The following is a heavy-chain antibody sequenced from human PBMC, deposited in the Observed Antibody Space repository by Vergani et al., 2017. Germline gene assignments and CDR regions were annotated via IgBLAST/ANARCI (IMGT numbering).Heavy chain of an antibody. CDR2: IIPIFGTT. V-gene: IGHV1-69*13. J-gene: IGHJ4*02. CDR1: GGTFISNS. D-gene: IGHD3-22*01. Sequence: QGQLAQSGAEVKKPGSSVKVSCKASGGTFISNSISWVRQAPGQGLEWMGRIIPIFGTTSYAQKFQGRVTILADESTSTAYMELSSLRSEDTAVYYCARSSGYYSYYFDFWGQGTLVTVSS. CDR3: ARSSGYYSYYFDF.